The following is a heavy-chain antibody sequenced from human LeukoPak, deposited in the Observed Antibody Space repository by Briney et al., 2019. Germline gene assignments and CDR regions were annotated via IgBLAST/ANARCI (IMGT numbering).Heavy chain of an antibody. Sequence: GGSLRLSCAASGFTFSSYGMHWVRQAPGKGLEWVAVIWYDGSNKYYADSVKGRFTISRDNSKNTLYLQMNSLRAEDTAVYYCARGIAVAGRRMYYFDYWGQGTLVTVSS. CDR1: GFTFSSYG. V-gene: IGHV3-33*01. J-gene: IGHJ4*02. CDR3: ARGIAVAGRRMYYFDY. D-gene: IGHD6-19*01. CDR2: IWYDGSNK.